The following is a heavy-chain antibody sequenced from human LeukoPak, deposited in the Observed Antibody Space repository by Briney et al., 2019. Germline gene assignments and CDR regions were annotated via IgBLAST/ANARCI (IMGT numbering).Heavy chain of an antibody. V-gene: IGHV4-39*07. CDR1: GGSISSSSYY. Sequence: SETLSLTCTVSGGSISSSSYYWGWIRQPPGKGLEWIGSIYYSGSTYYNPSLKSRVTISVDTSKNQFSLKLSSVTAADTAVYYCARVDSSGYYLDYWGQGTLVTVSS. CDR2: IYYSGST. D-gene: IGHD3-22*01. J-gene: IGHJ4*02. CDR3: ARVDSSGYYLDY.